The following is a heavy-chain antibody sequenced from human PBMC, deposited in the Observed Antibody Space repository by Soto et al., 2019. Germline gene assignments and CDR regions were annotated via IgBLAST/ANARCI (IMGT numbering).Heavy chain of an antibody. CDR3: ATVGTGSYNWFDP. J-gene: IGHJ5*02. Sequence: EVQLVESGGGLVQPGGSLRLSCAASGFTFSSYWMHWVRQAPGKGLVWVSRINGDGSSTTYADSVKGRFTIYRDNAENTLYLQMNSLRAEDTAVYHCATVGTGSYNWFDPWGQGTLVTVSS. CDR1: GFTFSSYW. CDR2: INGDGSST. D-gene: IGHD1-26*01. V-gene: IGHV3-74*01.